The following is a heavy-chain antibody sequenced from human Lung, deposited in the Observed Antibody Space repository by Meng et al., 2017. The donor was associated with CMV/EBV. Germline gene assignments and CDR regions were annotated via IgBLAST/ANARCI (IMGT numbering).Heavy chain of an antibody. J-gene: IGHJ5*01. V-gene: IGHV1-2*02. CDR2: INPNSGHT. D-gene: IGHD2-2*01. CDR1: GPTFSIYY. CDR3: ARDGCSSISGDAPGTFGLDA. Sequence: AVXLLCNAPGPTFSIYYTQCVRQAPGQGLEWMGWINPNSGHTNYAQKLQGRVTRTRAMSISTAYMELSRLRSDDTPVYYCARDGCSSISGDAPGTFGLDAWGQGTMVTVSS.